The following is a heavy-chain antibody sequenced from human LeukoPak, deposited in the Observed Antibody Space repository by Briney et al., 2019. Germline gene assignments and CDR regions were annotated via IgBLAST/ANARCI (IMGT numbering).Heavy chain of an antibody. CDR1: GGSFSPYY. V-gene: IGHV4-34*01. D-gene: IGHD3/OR15-3a*01. Sequence: SETLSLTCTVYGGSFSPYYWNWLRQPPGKGLEWIGEINHRGGTTYNPSLKSRVTISLDTSKNQFSLKLSSVTAADTAVYYCARVGLDWGSIDYWGQGTLVTVSS. CDR3: ARVGLDWGSIDY. J-gene: IGHJ4*02. CDR2: INHRGGT.